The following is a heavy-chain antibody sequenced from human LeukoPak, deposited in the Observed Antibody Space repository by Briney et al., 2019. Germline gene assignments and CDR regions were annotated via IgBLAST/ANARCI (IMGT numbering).Heavy chain of an antibody. CDR2: ISYDGSNK. V-gene: IGHV3-30-3*01. D-gene: IGHD3-3*01. CDR1: GFTFSSYA. CDR3: ARALPRLRFLVWFSSGMDV. Sequence: GRSLRLSCAASGFTFSSYAMHWVRQAPGKGLEWVAVISYDGSNKYYADSVKGRFTISRDNSKNTLYLQMNSLRAEDTAVYYCARALPRLRFLVWFSSGMDVWGQGTTVTVSS. J-gene: IGHJ6*02.